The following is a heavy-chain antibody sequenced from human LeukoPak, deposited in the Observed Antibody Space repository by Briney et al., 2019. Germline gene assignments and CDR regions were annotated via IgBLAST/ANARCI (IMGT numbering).Heavy chain of an antibody. V-gene: IGHV1-2*02. J-gene: IGHJ5*02. CDR3: ARVVFGSSWHKPLRGEPNWFDP. CDR1: GYTFTGYY. Sequence: GASVKVSCKASGYTFTGYYMHWVRQAPGQGLEWMGWINPNSGGTNYAQKFQGRVTMTRDTSISTAYMELSSLRSEDTAVYYCARVVFGSSWHKPLRGEPNWFDPWGQGTLVTVSS. CDR2: INPNSGGT. D-gene: IGHD6-13*01.